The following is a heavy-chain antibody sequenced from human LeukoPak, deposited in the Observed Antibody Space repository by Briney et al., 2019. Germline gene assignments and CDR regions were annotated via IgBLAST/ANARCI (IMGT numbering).Heavy chain of an antibody. CDR2: IYYSGRT. D-gene: IGHD5-12*01. CDR3: VRHHYVYSGPDY. CDR1: GGSVSDSNYY. V-gene: IGHV4-39*01. J-gene: IGHJ4*02. Sequence: PSETLSLTCTVSGGSVSDSNYYWGWIRQPPGKRPEWIGRIYYSGRTYYNPSLQSRVTISVDTSKNQFSLQLTSVTAADTAVYSCVRHHYVYSGPDYWGQGTLVTVSS.